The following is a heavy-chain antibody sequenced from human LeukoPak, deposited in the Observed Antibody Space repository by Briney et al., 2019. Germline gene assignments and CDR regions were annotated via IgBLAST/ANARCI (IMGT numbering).Heavy chain of an antibody. D-gene: IGHD5-18*01. CDR3: ARDQGYSYGYDWFDP. V-gene: IGHV4-61*01. Sequence: SETLSLTCTVSGGSVSSGSYYWSWIRQPPGKGLEWIGYIYYSGSTNYNPSLKSRVTISVDTSKNQFSLKLSSVTAADTAVYYCARDQGYSYGYDWFDPWGQGTLVTVSS. CDR1: GGSVSSGSYY. CDR2: IYYSGST. J-gene: IGHJ5*02.